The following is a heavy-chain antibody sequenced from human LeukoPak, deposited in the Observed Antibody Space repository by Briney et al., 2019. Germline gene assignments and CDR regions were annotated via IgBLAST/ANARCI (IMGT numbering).Heavy chain of an antibody. J-gene: IGHJ4*02. CDR3: ARPPLWFGELLVGYFDY. V-gene: IGHV3-30-3*01. D-gene: IGHD3-10*01. Sequence: PGRSLRLSCAASGFTFSSYAMHWVRQAPGKGLEWVAVISYDGSNKYYADSVKGRFTISRDNSKNTLYLQMNSLRAEDTAVYYCARPPLWFGELLVGYFDYWGQGTLVTVSS. CDR2: ISYDGSNK. CDR1: GFTFSSYA.